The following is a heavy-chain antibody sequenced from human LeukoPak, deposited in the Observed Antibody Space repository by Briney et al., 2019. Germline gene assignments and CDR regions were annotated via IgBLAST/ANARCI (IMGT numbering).Heavy chain of an antibody. V-gene: IGHV3-21*01. J-gene: IGHJ4*02. D-gene: IGHD1-26*01. CDR3: ARARSRSYYYFDY. CDR2: ISSSSSYI. Sequence: PGGSLRLSCAASGFTFSSYSMNWVRQAPGKGLEWVSSISSSSSYIYYADSVKGRFTISRDNAKNSLYLQMNSLRAEDTAVYYCARARSRSYYYFDYWDQGTLVTVSS. CDR1: GFTFSSYS.